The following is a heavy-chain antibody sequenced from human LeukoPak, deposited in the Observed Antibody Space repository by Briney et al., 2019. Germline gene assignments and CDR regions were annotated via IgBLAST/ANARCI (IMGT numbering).Heavy chain of an antibody. CDR3: ARSIRFLEWSLTPYYYYMDV. D-gene: IGHD3-3*01. CDR2: IYYSGST. CDR1: GGSISSYY. Sequence: KPSETLSLTCTVSGGSISSYYWSWIRQPPGKGLEWIGYIYYSGSTNYNPSLKSRVTISVDTSKNQFSLKLSSVTAADTAVYYCARSIRFLEWSLTPYYYYMDVWGKGTTVTVSS. J-gene: IGHJ6*03. V-gene: IGHV4-59*01.